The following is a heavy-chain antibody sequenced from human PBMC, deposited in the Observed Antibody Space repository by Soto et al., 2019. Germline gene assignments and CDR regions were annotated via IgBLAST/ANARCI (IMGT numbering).Heavy chain of an antibody. D-gene: IGHD4-17*01. Sequence: SETLSLTCTVSGGSINSDAYSWTWLRQPPGKGLEWIGYINHSGSTNYNPSLKSRVTISVDTSKNQFSLKLSSVTAADTAVYYCARGLQTSYFDYWGQGTLVTVSS. CDR1: GGSINSDAYS. J-gene: IGHJ4*02. CDR3: ARGLQTSYFDY. V-gene: IGHV4-30-2*01. CDR2: INHSGST.